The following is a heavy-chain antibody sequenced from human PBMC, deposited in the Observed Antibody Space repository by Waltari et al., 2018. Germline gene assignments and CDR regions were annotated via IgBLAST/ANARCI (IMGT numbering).Heavy chain of an antibody. V-gene: IGHV3-7*01. CDR2: IKEDGSKK. CDR3: VRHGFWNFDF. J-gene: IGHJ4*02. CDR1: GFTFSGNW. Sequence: EVQLVESGGGLVQPGGSPRLSCAGPGFTFSGNWMAWVRQAPGKGLEWVANIKEDGSKKNYVDSVEGRFTISRDNAKNSLYLQMNSLRAEDTALYYCVRHGFWNFDFWGQGTLVTVSS. D-gene: IGHD3-3*01.